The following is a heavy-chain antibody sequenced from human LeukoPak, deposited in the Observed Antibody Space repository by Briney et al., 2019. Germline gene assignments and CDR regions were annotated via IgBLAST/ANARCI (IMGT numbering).Heavy chain of an antibody. D-gene: IGHD2-15*01. CDR2: ISGSGANT. Sequence: GGSLRLSCAASGFTFSSYAMGWVRQAPGKGLEWVSAISGSGANTYYADSVKGRFTISRANSKNTLSLQMNTQRTDDTAVYYCAKGRALEVVAAFNYWGQGTVVTVSS. CDR1: GFTFSSYA. V-gene: IGHV3-23*01. J-gene: IGHJ4*02. CDR3: AKGRALEVVAAFNY.